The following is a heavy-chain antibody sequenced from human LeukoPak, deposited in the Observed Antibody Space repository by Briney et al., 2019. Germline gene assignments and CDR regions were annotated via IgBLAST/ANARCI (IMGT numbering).Heavy chain of an antibody. J-gene: IGHJ5*02. CDR3: PKERASYSSGWYGSPFDP. CDR1: GFTFSSYA. V-gene: IGHV3-23*01. Sequence: PGGSLRLSCAASGFTFSSYAMGWVRQAPGKGLEWVSRISGSGGSTYYADSVKGRFTISRDNSKNTLYLQMNSLRAEDTAVYYCPKERASYSSGWYGSPFDPWGQGTLVTVSS. CDR2: ISGSGGST. D-gene: IGHD6-19*01.